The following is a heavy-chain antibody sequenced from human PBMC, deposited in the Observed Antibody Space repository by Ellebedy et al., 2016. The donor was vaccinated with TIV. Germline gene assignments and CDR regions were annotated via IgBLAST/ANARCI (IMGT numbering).Heavy chain of an antibody. V-gene: IGHV3-13*01. Sequence: GESLKISCAASGFPLSSYYMHWVRQATGKGLEWVSAIGSAGDTSYSGSVKGRFTISRENGKNSVYLQMNSLRAEDTAVYYCARASAGLDYWGQGTLVTVSS. J-gene: IGHJ4*02. CDR2: IGSAGDT. CDR3: ARASAGLDY. D-gene: IGHD6-13*01. CDR1: GFPLSSYY.